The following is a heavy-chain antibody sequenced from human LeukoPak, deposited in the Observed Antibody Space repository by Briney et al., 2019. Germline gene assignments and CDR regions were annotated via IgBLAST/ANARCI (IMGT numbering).Heavy chain of an antibody. CDR2: TYSGGST. D-gene: IGHD2-15*01. J-gene: IGHJ5*02. CDR3: ARERCSGGNCYRGGFDP. V-gene: IGHV3-53*01. CDR1: GFXVSSNY. Sequence: GGSLRLSCGASGFXVSSNYISWVRQAPGKGLEWVSVTYSGGSTYYADSVKGRFTISRDSSKNTLYLQMDSLRAEDTAVYYCARERCSGGNCYRGGFDPWGQGTLVTVSS.